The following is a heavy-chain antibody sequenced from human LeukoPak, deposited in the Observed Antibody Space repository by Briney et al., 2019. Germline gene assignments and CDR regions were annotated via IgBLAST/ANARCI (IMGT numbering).Heavy chain of an antibody. CDR1: GFTFSDYY. J-gene: IGHJ5*02. V-gene: IGHV3-11*01. D-gene: IGHD1-26*01. CDR3: ARDRWELLTPFDP. CDR2: ISSSGSTI. Sequence: GGSLRLSCAASGFTFSDYYMSLIRQAPGKGLEWVSYISSSGSTIYYADSVKGRFTISRDNAKNSLYLQMNSLRAEDTAVYYCARDRWELLTPFDPWGQGTLVTVSS.